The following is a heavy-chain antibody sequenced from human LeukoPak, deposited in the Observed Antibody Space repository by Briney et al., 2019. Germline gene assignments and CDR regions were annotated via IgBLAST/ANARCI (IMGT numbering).Heavy chain of an antibody. J-gene: IGHJ4*02. CDR3: ARDLGYSYDSSAYRSAFDY. Sequence: ASVKVSCKASGYTFTSYYIHWVRQAPGQRLEGMGIINPSGGSTSYAQKFQGRVTMTRDTSTSTVYMELSSLRSEDTAVYYCARDLGYSYDSSAYRSAFDYWGQGTLVTVSS. CDR1: GYTFTSYY. V-gene: IGHV1-46*01. D-gene: IGHD3-22*01. CDR2: INPSGGST.